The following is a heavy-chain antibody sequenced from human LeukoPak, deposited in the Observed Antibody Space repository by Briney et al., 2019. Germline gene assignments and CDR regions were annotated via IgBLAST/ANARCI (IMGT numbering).Heavy chain of an antibody. CDR3: ARVPTNSYGFGQ. V-gene: IGHV3-74*01. Sequence: GGSLRLPCAASGFGFSVYWMHWVRQAPGKGLVWVAHINEDGTSASHADSVKGRFTISRDNAKNTLYLQMNSLTVEDTAVYYCARVPTNSYGFGQWGQGSLVTVSS. J-gene: IGHJ4*02. CDR2: INEDGTSA. D-gene: IGHD5-18*01. CDR1: GFGFSVYW.